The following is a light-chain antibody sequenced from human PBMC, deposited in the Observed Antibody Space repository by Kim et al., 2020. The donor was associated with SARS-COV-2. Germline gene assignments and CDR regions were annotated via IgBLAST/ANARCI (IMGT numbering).Light chain of an antibody. J-gene: IGLJ2*01. CDR2: DTP. Sequence: GGTGTLTCGSTPGPVTRSHYPYCFQQKPGQAPMTLIYDTPNRNSWTPVRFSGSLLGGKAALTLSGAQPEDEAVYYCLLSYSGPQVIFGGGTQLTVL. CDR1: PGPVTRSHY. V-gene: IGLV7-46*01. CDR3: LLSYSGPQVI.